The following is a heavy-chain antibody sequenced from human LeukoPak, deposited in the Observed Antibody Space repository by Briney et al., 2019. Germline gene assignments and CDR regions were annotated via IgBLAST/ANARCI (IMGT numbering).Heavy chain of an antibody. Sequence: SETLSLTCAVYGGSFSGYYWSWIRQPLGKGLEWIGEINHSGSTNYNPSLKSRVTISVDTSKNQFSLKLSSVTAAYTAVYYSARRVRGYCSGGSCYGAFDIWGQGTMVTVSS. D-gene: IGHD2-15*01. CDR3: ARRVRGYCSGGSCYGAFDI. CDR1: GGSFSGYY. CDR2: INHSGST. J-gene: IGHJ3*02. V-gene: IGHV4-34*01.